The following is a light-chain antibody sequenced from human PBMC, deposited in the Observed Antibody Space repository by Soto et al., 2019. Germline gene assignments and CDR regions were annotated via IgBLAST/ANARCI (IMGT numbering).Light chain of an antibody. CDR3: HQYYTYRT. V-gene: IGKV1-5*03. CDR1: QSVDGW. CDR2: KAS. Sequence: DIQMTQSPSTLSASVGDRVTITCRASQSVDGWLAWYQEKPGKAPKLLIYKASSLESGVPSRFSGSESGTEFTLTISGLQPDDFATYYCHQYYTYRTFGQGTKVEI. J-gene: IGKJ1*01.